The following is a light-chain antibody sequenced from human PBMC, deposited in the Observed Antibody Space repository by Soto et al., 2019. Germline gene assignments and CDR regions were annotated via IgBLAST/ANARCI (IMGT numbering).Light chain of an antibody. CDR3: LPHKPYPYT. Sequence: DIQMTQSPSAMSASVGDRVTMTCRASQAIGTFLAWFQQKPGKVSKRLIYGAFYLQDGVPSRFRGSVSGTEFTLTITSLQPEDFATYYCLPHKPYPYTIGQGTKLEIK. CDR2: GAF. J-gene: IGKJ2*01. V-gene: IGKV1-17*03. CDR1: QAIGTF.